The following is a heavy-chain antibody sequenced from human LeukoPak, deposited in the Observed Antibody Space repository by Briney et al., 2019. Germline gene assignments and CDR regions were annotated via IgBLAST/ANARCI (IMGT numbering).Heavy chain of an antibody. CDR3: ARGVTYYDSSGCNL. CDR1: GFTFGNYG. V-gene: IGHV3-20*04. CDR2: INWNGGST. Sequence: GGSLRLSCAASGFTFGNYGMSWVRQAPGKGLEWVSGINWNGGSTGYADSVKGRFTISRDNAKNSLYLQMNSLRAEDTALYYCARGVTYYDSSGCNLWGQGTLVTVSS. D-gene: IGHD3-22*01. J-gene: IGHJ5*02.